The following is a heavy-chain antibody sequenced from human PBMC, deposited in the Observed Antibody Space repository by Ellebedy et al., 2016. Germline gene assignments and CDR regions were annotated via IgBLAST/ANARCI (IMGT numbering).Heavy chain of an antibody. CDR2: ISSSSSTI. CDR1: GFTFSSYS. D-gene: IGHD6-19*01. J-gene: IGHJ4*02. V-gene: IGHV3-48*01. Sequence: GESLKISCAASGFTFSSYSMNWVRQAPGKGLEWVSHISSSSSTIYYADSVKGRFTISRDNAKNSLYLQMNSLRAEDTAVYYCARDHVSGWALAYWGQGSLVTVSS. CDR3: ARDHVSGWALAY.